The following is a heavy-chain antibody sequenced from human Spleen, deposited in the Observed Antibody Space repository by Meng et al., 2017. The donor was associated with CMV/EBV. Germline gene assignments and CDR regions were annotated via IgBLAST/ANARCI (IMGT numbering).Heavy chain of an antibody. J-gene: IGHJ6*02. CDR3: ARGGIRYYYGTDV. CDR2: IRNEGYGGTT. Sequence: GGSLRLSCAASGFTFSDYAMHWVRQAPGKGLEWVGFIRNEGYGGTTDYAASVKGRFIISRDGSKGIAYLQMNSLKIEDSAVYYCARGGIRYYYGTDVWGQGTTVTVSS. D-gene: IGHD3-16*01. CDR1: GFTFSDYA. V-gene: IGHV3-49*04.